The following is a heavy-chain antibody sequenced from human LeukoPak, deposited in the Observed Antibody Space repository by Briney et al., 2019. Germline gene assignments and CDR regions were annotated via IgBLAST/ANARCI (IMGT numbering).Heavy chain of an antibody. CDR3: ARESAYCSSTSCPFDY. Sequence: SVKVSCKASGGTFSSHAISWVRRAPGQGLEWMGGIIPIFGTANYAQKFQGRVTITTDESTSTAYMELSSLRSEDTAVYYCARESAYCSSTSCPFDYWGQGTLVTVSS. CDR1: GGTFSSHA. J-gene: IGHJ4*02. V-gene: IGHV1-69*05. D-gene: IGHD2-2*01. CDR2: IIPIFGTA.